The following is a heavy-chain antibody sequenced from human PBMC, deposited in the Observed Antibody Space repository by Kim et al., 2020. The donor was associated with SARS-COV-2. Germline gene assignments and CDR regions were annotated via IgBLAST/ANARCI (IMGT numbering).Heavy chain of an antibody. D-gene: IGHD6-25*01. J-gene: IGHJ6*01. CDR1: GYTFTSYD. V-gene: IGHV1-8*01. CDR2: MNPNTGNT. Sequence: ASVKVSCKASGYTFTSYDINWVRQATGQGLEWMGWMNPNTGNTRYAQEFPGRVTMTRNTSISTAYMQLSSLRSEDTAVYYCARGAPRRGCERPWPTYYY. CDR3: ARGAPRRGCERPWPTYYY.